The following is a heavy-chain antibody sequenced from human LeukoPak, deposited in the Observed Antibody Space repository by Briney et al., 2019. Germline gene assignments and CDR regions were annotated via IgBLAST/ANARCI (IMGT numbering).Heavy chain of an antibody. CDR3: ARDLKTYYDSSGRPDY. CDR1: GFTFSSYS. CDR2: ISSSRSYI. D-gene: IGHD3-22*01. J-gene: IGHJ4*02. Sequence: GGSLRPSCAASGFTFSSYSMNWVRQPPGKGREWVSSISSSRSYIYYADSVKARFTISRDNAKNSLYLQMNSLRAEDTAVYYCARDLKTYYDSSGRPDYWGQGTLVTVSS. V-gene: IGHV3-21*01.